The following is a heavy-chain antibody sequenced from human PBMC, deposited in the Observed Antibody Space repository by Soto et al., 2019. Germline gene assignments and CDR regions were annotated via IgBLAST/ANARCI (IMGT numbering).Heavy chain of an antibody. J-gene: IGHJ4*02. CDR2: IDPSDSYI. CDR1: GYSFPSYW. V-gene: IGHV5-10-1*01. CDR3: ARLDYYGSGYYFDY. D-gene: IGHD3-10*01. Sequence: RGESLKISCQGSGYSFPSYWISWVRQMPGKGLEWMARIDPSDSYIKYSPSFQGHVTVSADKSISTAYLQWSSLKASDTAMYYCARLDYYGSGYYFDYWGQGTLVTVSS.